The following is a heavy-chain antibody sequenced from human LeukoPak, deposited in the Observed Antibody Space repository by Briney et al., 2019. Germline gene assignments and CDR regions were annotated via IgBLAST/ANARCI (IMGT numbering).Heavy chain of an antibody. CDR2: IYYSGST. CDR1: GGSISSYY. Sequence: PSETLSLTCTVSGGSISSYYWSWIRQPPGKGLEWIGYIYYSGSTNYNPSLNSRVTISVDTSKNQFSLKLSSVTAADTAVYYCARASVVPAAMFDYWGQGTLVTVSS. V-gene: IGHV4-59*01. D-gene: IGHD2-2*01. CDR3: ARASVVPAAMFDY. J-gene: IGHJ4*02.